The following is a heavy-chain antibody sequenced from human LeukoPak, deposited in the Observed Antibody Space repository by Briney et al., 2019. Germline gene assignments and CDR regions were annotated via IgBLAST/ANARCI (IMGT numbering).Heavy chain of an antibody. D-gene: IGHD3-9*01. CDR2: IKEDGSET. CDR1: GFIFSNYW. CDR3: ARGALTGAPDY. J-gene: IGHJ4*02. Sequence: GGSLRLSCEASGFIFSNYWMSWVRQAPGKGLEWVANIKEDGSETYYVDSVKGRFTLSRDNARNSLYLQMRYLGVDDTAVYYCARGALTGAPDYWGQGTLVTVSS. V-gene: IGHV3-7*01.